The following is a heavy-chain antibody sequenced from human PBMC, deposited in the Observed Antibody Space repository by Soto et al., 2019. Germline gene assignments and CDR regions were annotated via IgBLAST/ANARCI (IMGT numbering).Heavy chain of an antibody. D-gene: IGHD3-22*01. CDR3: AKVQGGYYDSSGYYYVDY. CDR2: ISYDGSNK. Sequence: SLRLSCAASGFTFSSYGMHWVRQAPGKGLEWVAVISYDGSNKYYADSVKGRFTISRDNSKNTLYLQMNSLRAEDTAVYYCAKVQGGYYDSSGYYYVDYWGQGTLVTVSS. J-gene: IGHJ4*02. CDR1: GFTFSSYG. V-gene: IGHV3-30*18.